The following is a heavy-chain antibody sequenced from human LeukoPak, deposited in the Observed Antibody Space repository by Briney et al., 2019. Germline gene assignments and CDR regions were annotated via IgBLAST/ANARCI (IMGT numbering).Heavy chain of an antibody. D-gene: IGHD3-3*01. J-gene: IGHJ4*02. Sequence: ASVKVSCKASGYTFTSYYMHWVRQAPGQGLEWMGLINPSGGNTTYAQKFQGRVTMTRDTSTSTVYMELSSLRSEDTALYYCAREVSRVAPPRRYFDYWGQGTLVTVSS. V-gene: IGHV1-46*01. CDR1: GYTFTSYY. CDR2: INPSGGNT. CDR3: AREVSRVAPPRRYFDY.